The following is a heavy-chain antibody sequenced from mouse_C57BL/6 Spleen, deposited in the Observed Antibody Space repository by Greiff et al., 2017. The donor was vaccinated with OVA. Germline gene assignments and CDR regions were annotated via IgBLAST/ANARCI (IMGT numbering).Heavy chain of an antibody. CDR1: GYTFTSYW. J-gene: IGHJ3*01. Sequence: QVQLQQPGAELVKPGASVKLSCKASGYTFTSYWMHWVKQRPGQGLEWIGMIHPNSGSTNSNEKFKSKATLTVDKSSSTAYMQLSSLTSEDSAVYYCARYDGSFAYWGQGTLVTVSA. D-gene: IGHD2-3*01. CDR2: IHPNSGST. CDR3: ARYDGSFAY. V-gene: IGHV1-64*01.